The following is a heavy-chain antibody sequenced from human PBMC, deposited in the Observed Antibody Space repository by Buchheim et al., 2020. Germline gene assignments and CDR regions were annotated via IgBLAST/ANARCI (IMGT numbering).Heavy chain of an antibody. D-gene: IGHD2-15*01. CDR1: GFTFSSYA. CDR3: AKDLRGYCSGGSCYSIFDY. J-gene: IGHJ4*02. Sequence: EVQLLESGGGLVQPGGSLRLSCAASGFTFSSYAMSWVRQAPGKGLEWVSAISGSGGSTYYADSVKGRFTISRDNSKNTLYPQMNSLRAEDTAVYYCAKDLRGYCSGGSCYSIFDYWGQGTL. V-gene: IGHV3-23*01. CDR2: ISGSGGST.